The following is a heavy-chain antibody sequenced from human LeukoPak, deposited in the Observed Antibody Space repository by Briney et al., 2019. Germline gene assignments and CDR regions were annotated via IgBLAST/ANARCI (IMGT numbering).Heavy chain of an antibody. CDR3: ARSTVVPAAPFDY. V-gene: IGHV4-30-4*08. Sequence: SETLSLTCTVSGGSISSGDYYWSWIRQPPGKGLEWIGYIYYSGSTYYNPSLKSRVTISVDTSKNQFSLKLSSVTAADTAVYYCARSTVVPAAPFDYWGQGTLATVSS. CDR2: IYYSGST. CDR1: GGSISSGDYY. D-gene: IGHD2-2*01. J-gene: IGHJ4*02.